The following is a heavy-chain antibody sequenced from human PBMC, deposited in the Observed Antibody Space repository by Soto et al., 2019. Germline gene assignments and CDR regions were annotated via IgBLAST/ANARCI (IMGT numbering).Heavy chain of an antibody. D-gene: IGHD3-10*01. Sequence: QVQLQQWGAGLLKPSETLSLTCAVYGGSFSGYYWSWIRQPPGKGLEWIGEINHSGSTNYNPSLKSRVTISVDTAKHQFALKLSSVAAGDTAVYYCARGAITMVRGIHFGVWGKGTTVTVA. J-gene: IGHJ6*03. CDR1: GGSFSGYY. V-gene: IGHV4-34*01. CDR2: INHSGST. CDR3: ARGAITMVRGIHFGV.